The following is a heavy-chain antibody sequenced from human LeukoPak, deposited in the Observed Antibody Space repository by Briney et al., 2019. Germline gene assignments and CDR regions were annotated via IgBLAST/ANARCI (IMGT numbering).Heavy chain of an antibody. J-gene: IGHJ5*02. CDR2: IFYSGST. CDR1: GGSISSGTYY. D-gene: IGHD3-22*01. V-gene: IGHV4-39*01. CDR3: ARSANYYDSSGYQNWLDP. Sequence: SETLSLTCTVSGGSISSGTYYWGWIRQPPGKGLEWIGSIFYSGSTYYNPSLKSRVTISVDTSKNQFSLKLTSVTAADTAVYYCARSANYYDSSGYQNWLDPWGQGTQVTVSS.